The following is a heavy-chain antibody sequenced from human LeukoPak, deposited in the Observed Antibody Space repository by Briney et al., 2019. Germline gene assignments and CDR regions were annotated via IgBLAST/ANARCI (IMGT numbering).Heavy chain of an antibody. CDR3: AKLCGGDCYFDY. CDR2: ISYDGSNK. V-gene: IGHV3-30*18. Sequence: GGSLRLSCEASGFTFSSYGMHWVRQAPGKGLEWVAVISYDGSNKYYADSVKGRFTISRDNSKNTLYLQMNSLRAEDTAVYYCAKLCGGDCYFDYWGQGTLVTVSS. J-gene: IGHJ4*02. D-gene: IGHD2-21*02. CDR1: GFTFSSYG.